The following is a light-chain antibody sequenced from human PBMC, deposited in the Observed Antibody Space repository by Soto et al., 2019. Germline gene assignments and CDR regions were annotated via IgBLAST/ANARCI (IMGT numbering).Light chain of an antibody. Sequence: EIVLTHSPATLSVSPLEIATISFRASRGISSNRACYQQTPGQAPRLLIYGSSTRATGVPARFSGSGSRTEFTLTISSLQSEDFAVYYCQQYNNWPRWEFGQGTKVDIK. V-gene: IGKV3-15*01. CDR1: RGISSN. CDR2: GSS. CDR3: QQYNNWPRWE. J-gene: IGKJ1*01.